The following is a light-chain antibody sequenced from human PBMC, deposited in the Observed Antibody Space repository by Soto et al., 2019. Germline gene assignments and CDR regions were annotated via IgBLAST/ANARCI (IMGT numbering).Light chain of an antibody. Sequence: SVLTQPASVSGSPGQSITMSCTGTSSDVGGYKHVSWYQHHPGKAPKLMIYEVSNRPSGVSNRFSGSKSGYTASLTIPWLQAEDVADYYCNSQRSSGTRVFGTGTKVTVL. CDR3: NSQRSSGTRV. J-gene: IGLJ1*01. CDR1: SSDVGGYKH. CDR2: EVS. V-gene: IGLV2-14*01.